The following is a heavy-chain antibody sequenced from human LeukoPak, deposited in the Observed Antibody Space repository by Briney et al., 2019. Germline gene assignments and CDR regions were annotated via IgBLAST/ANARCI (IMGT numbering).Heavy chain of an antibody. D-gene: IGHD1-26*01. Sequence: ASVKVSCKTSGYTFTAYGISWVRQAPGQGLEWMGWISAYNGDTKYAPELQGRVTMTTVTSTSTAYMELRSLRSDDTAVYYCARVPTVGAYFDYWGQGTLVTVSS. CDR1: GYTFTAYG. J-gene: IGHJ4*02. CDR3: ARVPTVGAYFDY. V-gene: IGHV1-18*01. CDR2: ISAYNGDT.